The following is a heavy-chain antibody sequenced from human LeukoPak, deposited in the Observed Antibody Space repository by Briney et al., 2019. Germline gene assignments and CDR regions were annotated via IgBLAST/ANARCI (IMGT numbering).Heavy chain of an antibody. V-gene: IGHV4-38-2*02. J-gene: IGHJ4*02. CDR2: IYPGGST. CDR3: AGDYGAIQNYIDY. Sequence: SETLSLTCSVSGYSISRGYCWGWIRQPPGKGLKWIGSIYPGGSTYYNPSLKSRVTMSVDTSMNQFSLKVNSVTAADTAVYFCAGDYGAIQNYIDYWGQGTLVTVSS. D-gene: IGHD4/OR15-4a*01. CDR1: GYSISRGYC.